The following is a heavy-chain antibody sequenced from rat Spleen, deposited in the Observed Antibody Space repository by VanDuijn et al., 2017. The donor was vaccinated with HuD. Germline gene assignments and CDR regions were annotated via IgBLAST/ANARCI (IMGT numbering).Heavy chain of an antibody. J-gene: IGHJ2*01. CDR3: SKWGDSGYFDY. V-gene: IGHV5S10*01. CDR2: ILSDDNRT. CDR1: GLSFSNYD. D-gene: IGHD4-3*01. Sequence: EVQLVESGGGLVQPGRSMKLSCAASGLSFSNYDMAWVRKAPTKGLEWVATILSDDNRTYYRDSVKGRFTISRDNAKSTLYLQMDSLRSEDTATYYCSKWGDSGYFDYWGQGVMVTVSS.